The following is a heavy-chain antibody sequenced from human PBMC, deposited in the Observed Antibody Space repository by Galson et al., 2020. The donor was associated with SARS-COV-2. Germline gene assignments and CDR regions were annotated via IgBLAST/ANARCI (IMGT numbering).Heavy chain of an antibody. CDR2: IYHSAST. J-gene: IGHJ4*02. D-gene: IGHD3-22*01. CDR3: ARGFSYYYDSSGYYLHFDY. CDR1: GGSISSGGYS. Sequence: SETLSLTCPVSGGSISSGGYSWSWIRQPPGKSLEWIGYIYHSASTYHNPSLKSRVTISVDRYKKQFSLKLSSVTAADTAVYYCARGFSYYYDSSGYYLHFDYWGQGALVTVS. V-gene: IGHV4-30-2*01.